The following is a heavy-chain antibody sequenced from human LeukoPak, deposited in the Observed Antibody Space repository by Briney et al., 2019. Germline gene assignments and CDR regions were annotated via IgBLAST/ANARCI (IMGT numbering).Heavy chain of an antibody. CDR2: MNPNSGGT. D-gene: IGHD6-6*01. V-gene: IGHV1-2*02. CDR1: GYTFTGYY. J-gene: IGHJ4*02. CDR3: ARGESIAGLGY. Sequence: ASVKVSCKASGYTFTGYYMHWVRQAPGQGLEWMGWMNPNSGGTNYAQKFQSRVTMTRDTSIRTAYRELSRLRSDDTAVYYCARGESIAGLGYWGQGTLVTVSS.